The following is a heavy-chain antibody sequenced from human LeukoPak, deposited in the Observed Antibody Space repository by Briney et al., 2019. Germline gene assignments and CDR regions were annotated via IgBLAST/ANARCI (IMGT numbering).Heavy chain of an antibody. Sequence: PGGSLRLSCAASGFTFSSYAMSWVRQAPGKGLEWVSAISGSGGSTCYADSVKGRFTISRDNSKNTLYLQMNSLRAEDTAVYYCAKPSITIFGVVILYFDYWGQGTLVTVSS. CDR1: GFTFSSYA. J-gene: IGHJ4*02. V-gene: IGHV3-23*01. D-gene: IGHD3-3*01. CDR2: ISGSGGST. CDR3: AKPSITIFGVVILYFDY.